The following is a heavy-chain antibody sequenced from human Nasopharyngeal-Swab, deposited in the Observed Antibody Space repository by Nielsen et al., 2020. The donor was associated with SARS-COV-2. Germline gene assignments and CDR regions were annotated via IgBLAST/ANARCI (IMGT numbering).Heavy chain of an antibody. Sequence: GESLKISCAASGFTFSDYWMHWVRQAPGKGLVGVSHIDLNAIGTAYADSLKGRFTISRDNAKNTLYLQMNSLRAEDTAIYYCARGSSDWNGIDYWGQGTLVTVSS. D-gene: IGHD6-19*01. V-gene: IGHV3-74*01. CDR3: ARGSSDWNGIDY. J-gene: IGHJ4*02. CDR1: GFTFSDYW. CDR2: IDLNAIGT.